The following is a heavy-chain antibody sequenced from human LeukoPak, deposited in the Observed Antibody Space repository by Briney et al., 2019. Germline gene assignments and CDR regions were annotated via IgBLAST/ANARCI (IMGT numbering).Heavy chain of an antibody. CDR3: AGSYYDSSGYLPN. CDR1: GYSFTSYW. CDR2: IYPGDSDT. V-gene: IGHV5-51*01. J-gene: IGHJ4*02. D-gene: IGHD3-22*01. Sequence: GESLKISCKGSGYSFTSYWIGWVRQMPGKGLEWMGVIYPGDSDTRYSPSFQGQVTISADKSISTAYLQWSSLKASDTAMYYCAGSYYDSSGYLPNWGQGTLVTVSS.